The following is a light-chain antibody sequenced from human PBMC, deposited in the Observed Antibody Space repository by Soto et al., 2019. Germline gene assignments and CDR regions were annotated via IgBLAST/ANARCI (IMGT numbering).Light chain of an antibody. CDR1: SSDVGGYKY. CDR3: SSYTSSNTLV. J-gene: IGLJ2*01. V-gene: IGLV2-14*01. Sequence: QSVLTQPASVSGSPGQSITISCTGTSSDVGGYKYVSWYQQFPGKAPKLMIYEVNSRPSGVSNRFSGSKSGNTASLTISGLQAEDEADYYCSSYTSSNTLVFGGGTKLTVL. CDR2: EVN.